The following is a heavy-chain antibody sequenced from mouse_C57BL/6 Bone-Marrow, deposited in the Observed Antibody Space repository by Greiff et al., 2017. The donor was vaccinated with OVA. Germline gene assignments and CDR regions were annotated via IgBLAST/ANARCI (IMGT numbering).Heavy chain of an antibody. CDR1: GFTFSSYA. CDR3: ARERGYYYGSSPAWFAY. CDR2: ISDGGSYT. J-gene: IGHJ3*01. Sequence: EVMLVESGGGLVKPGGSLKLSCAASGFTFSSYAMSWVRQTPEKRLEWVATISDGGSYTYYPDNVKGRFTISRDNAKNNLHLQMSHRKSEDTAMYYCARERGYYYGSSPAWFAYWGQGTLVTVSA. D-gene: IGHD1-1*01. V-gene: IGHV5-4*01.